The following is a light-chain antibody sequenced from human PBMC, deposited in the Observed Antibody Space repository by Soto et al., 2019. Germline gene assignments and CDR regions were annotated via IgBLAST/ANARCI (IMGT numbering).Light chain of an antibody. J-gene: IGLJ1*01. Sequence: QSVLTQPASVSGSPGQSITISCAGTSSDVGGYTYVSWYQQHPGKAPKLMIYDVSNRPSGVSNRFSGSKSGNTASLTISGLQAEDEADYYCTSYTSSSTPKVFGGGTKVTVL. CDR3: TSYTSSSTPKV. V-gene: IGLV2-14*01. CDR1: SSDVGGYTY. CDR2: DVS.